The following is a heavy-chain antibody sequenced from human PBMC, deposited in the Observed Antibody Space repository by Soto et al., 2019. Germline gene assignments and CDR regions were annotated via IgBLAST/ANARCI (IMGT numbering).Heavy chain of an antibody. CDR3: AKYYQVLIIEYFDY. CDR2: IIGSGATT. CDR1: GFTFSSYA. J-gene: IGHJ4*02. V-gene: IGHV3-23*01. D-gene: IGHD3-10*01. Sequence: GGSLRLSCAASGFTFSSYAMSWVRQAPGKGLEWVSGIIGSGATTYYADSVKGRFTISRDNSKNTLYLQMNSLRAEDTAVYYCAKYYQVLIIEYFDYWGQGTLVTVSS.